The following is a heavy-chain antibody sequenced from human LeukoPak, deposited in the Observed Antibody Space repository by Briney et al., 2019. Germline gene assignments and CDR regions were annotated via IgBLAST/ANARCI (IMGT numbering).Heavy chain of an antibody. CDR2: INSDGSST. D-gene: IGHD2-21*02. CDR1: GFTFSSYW. CDR3: ARAPVQYCGGDCDTFDI. J-gene: IGHJ3*02. Sequence: PGGSLRLSCAASGFTFSSYWMHWVRQAPGKRLVWVSRINSDGSSTTYADSVKGRFTISRDNAKNTLYLQMNSLRAGDTAVFYCARAPVQYCGGDCDTFDIWGQGTTVTVSS. V-gene: IGHV3-74*01.